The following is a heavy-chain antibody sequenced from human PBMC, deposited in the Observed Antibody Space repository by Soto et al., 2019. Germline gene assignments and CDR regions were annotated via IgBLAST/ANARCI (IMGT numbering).Heavy chain of an antibody. V-gene: IGHV4-59*11. CDR3: ARLQYTVVTALDI. D-gene: IGHD2-15*01. CDR1: GVSICSHF. Sequence: TSETLSHTCSVSGVSICSHFWSWIRQAPGKGPELVGYIYHTVNTNYNPALKSRVTISMDTSENQLSLQLSSVTAADTAVYYCARLQYTVVTALDIWGQGTMVTVSS. CDR2: IYHTVNT. J-gene: IGHJ3*02.